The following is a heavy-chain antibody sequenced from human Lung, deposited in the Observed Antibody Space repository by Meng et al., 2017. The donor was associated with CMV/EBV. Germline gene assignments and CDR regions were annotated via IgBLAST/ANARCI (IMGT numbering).Heavy chain of an antibody. D-gene: IGHD2-2*01. CDR3: ARAYCSSTSCPEGY. CDR2: INYSGTT. V-gene: IGHV4-34*01. CDR1: GGSLNGYY. J-gene: IGHJ4*02. Sequence: SXAVYGGSLNGYYWSWIRQPPGKGLEWIAEINYSGTTNYSPSLKSRVTISLHSSKNQFSLNLNSVTAADTAVYYCARAYCSSTSCPEGYWGQGSLVTVSS.